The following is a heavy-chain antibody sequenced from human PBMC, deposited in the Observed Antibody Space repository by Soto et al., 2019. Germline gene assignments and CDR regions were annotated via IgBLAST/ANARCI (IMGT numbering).Heavy chain of an antibody. J-gene: IGHJ5*02. CDR1: GACISGFY. CDR3: VRDGKKTLRDWFDP. V-gene: IGHV4-4*07. CDR2: IYATGNT. Sequence: PSETLSLTCTVSGACISGFYWSWIRKSAGKGLEGIGRIYATGNTDYNPSLKSRVMMSADTSKKQFSLKSRSVTAADSTVYYCVRDGKKTLRDWFDPWGQGISVTVSS. D-gene: IGHD1-1*01.